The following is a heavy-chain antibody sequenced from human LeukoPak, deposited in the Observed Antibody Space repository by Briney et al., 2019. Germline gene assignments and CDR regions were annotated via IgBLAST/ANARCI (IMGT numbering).Heavy chain of an antibody. Sequence: TGGSLILSCAASGFPFSSAWMNWVRQAPGKGLEWVGRIKSKTDGGTTDYAPPVKGRFTISRDDSKNTLYLQMNSLKSEDTALYYCTASNWFDPWGQGTLVTVSS. CDR1: GFPFSSAW. CDR2: IKSKTDGGTT. CDR3: TASNWFDP. V-gene: IGHV3-15*01. J-gene: IGHJ5*02.